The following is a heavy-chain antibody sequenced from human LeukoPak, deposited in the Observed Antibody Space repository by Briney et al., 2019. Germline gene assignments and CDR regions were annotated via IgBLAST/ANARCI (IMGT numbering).Heavy chain of an antibody. CDR1: GDSINTKNYY. D-gene: IGHD5-18*01. V-gene: IGHV4-39*01. Sequence: SETLSLTCTVSGDSINTKNYYWGWIRQPPGKGLEWIGSIYYSGNTYYNPSLKSRVTLSIDTSKNQFSLRLSSVTAADTAVYHCARHSYGTFGYWGQGTLVTVSS. J-gene: IGHJ4*02. CDR2: IYYSGNT. CDR3: ARHSYGTFGY.